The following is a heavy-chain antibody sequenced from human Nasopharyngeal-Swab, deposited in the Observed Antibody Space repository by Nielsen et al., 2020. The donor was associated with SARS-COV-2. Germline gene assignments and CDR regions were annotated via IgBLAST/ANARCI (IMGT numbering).Heavy chain of an antibody. Sequence: SETLSLTCAVYGGSFSGYYWSWIRQPPGKGLEWIGEINHSGSTNYNPSLKSRVTISVDTSKNQFSLKLSSVTAADTAVYYCARSVGLRFLEWLSQHFDYWGQGTLVTFSS. J-gene: IGHJ4*02. CDR3: ARSVGLRFLEWLSQHFDY. CDR1: GGSFSGYY. CDR2: INHSGST. D-gene: IGHD3-3*01. V-gene: IGHV4-34*01.